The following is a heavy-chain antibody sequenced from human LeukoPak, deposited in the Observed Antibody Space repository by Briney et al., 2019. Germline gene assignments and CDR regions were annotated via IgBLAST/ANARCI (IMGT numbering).Heavy chain of an antibody. Sequence: GGSLRLSCAASGFTFSSYGMHWVRQAPGKGLEWVAFIRYDGSNKYYADSVKGRFTISRDNSKNTLYLQMNSRRAEETAVYYCANFGAWYDSSGYYLDYWGQGTLVTVSS. J-gene: IGHJ4*02. CDR3: ANFGAWYDSSGYYLDY. V-gene: IGHV3-30*02. CDR2: IRYDGSNK. CDR1: GFTFSSYG. D-gene: IGHD3-22*01.